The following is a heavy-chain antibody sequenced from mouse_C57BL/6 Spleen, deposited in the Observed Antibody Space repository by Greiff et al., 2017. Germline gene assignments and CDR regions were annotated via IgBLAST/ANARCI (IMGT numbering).Heavy chain of an antibody. CDR3: ARRMAYYSNYYAMDY. V-gene: IGHV5-12*01. CDR1: GFTFSDYY. J-gene: IGHJ4*01. D-gene: IGHD2-5*01. CDR2: ISNGGGST. Sequence: EVKLMESGGGLVQPGGSLKLSCAASGFTFSDYYMYWVRQTPEKRLEWVAYISNGGGSTYYPDTVKGRFTISRDNAKNTLYLQMSRLKSEDTAMYYCARRMAYYSNYYAMDYWGQGTSVTVSS.